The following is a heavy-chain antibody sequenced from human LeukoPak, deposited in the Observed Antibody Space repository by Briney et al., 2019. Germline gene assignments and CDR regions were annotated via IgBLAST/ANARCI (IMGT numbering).Heavy chain of an antibody. J-gene: IGHJ4*02. CDR1: GFTFSSYS. Sequence: GGSLRLSCAASGFTFSSYSMNWVRQAPGKGLEWVSSISSSSSYIYYADSVKGRFTISRDNAKNSLYLQMNSLRAEDTAVYYCARLIPRSQTPAVAGTWDSYGGQGTLVTVSS. CDR2: ISSSSSYI. CDR3: ARLIPRSQTPAVAGTWDSY. D-gene: IGHD6-19*01. V-gene: IGHV3-21*01.